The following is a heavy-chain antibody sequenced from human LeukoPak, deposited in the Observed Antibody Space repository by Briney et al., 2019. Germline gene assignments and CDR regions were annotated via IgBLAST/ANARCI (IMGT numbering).Heavy chain of an antibody. D-gene: IGHD1-26*01. CDR2: IIPIFGTA. Sequence: ASVKVSCKASGDTFIPYTFSWVRQAPGQGLGWMGGIIPIFGTANYAQKFQGRVTITTDESTSTAYMELSSLRSEDTAVYYCALLPWELPGADYWGQGTLVTVSS. CDR1: GDTFIPYT. CDR3: ALLPWELPGADY. V-gene: IGHV1-69*05. J-gene: IGHJ4*02.